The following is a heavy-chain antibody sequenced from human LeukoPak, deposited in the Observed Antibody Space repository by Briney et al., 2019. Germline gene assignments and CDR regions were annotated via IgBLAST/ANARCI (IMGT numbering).Heavy chain of an antibody. CDR2: IYYSGST. Sequence: SETLSLTCTVSGGSISSYYWSWIRQPPGKGLEWIGYIYYSGSTNYNPSLNSRVTISVDTSKNQFSLKLSSVTAADTAVYYCARSSRIAAAGRIDYWGQGTLVTVSS. CDR3: ARSSRIAAAGRIDY. CDR1: GGSISSYY. J-gene: IGHJ4*02. D-gene: IGHD6-13*01. V-gene: IGHV4-59*01.